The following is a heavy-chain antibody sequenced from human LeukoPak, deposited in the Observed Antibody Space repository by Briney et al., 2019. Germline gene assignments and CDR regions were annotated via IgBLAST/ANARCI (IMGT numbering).Heavy chain of an antibody. CDR3: ATGVVPAAIPNWFDP. CDR2: IIPIFGTA. V-gene: IGHV1-69*13. CDR1: GGTFSSYA. Sequence: ASVKVSCKASGGTFSSYAISWVRQAPGQGLEWMGGIIPIFGTANYAQKFQGRVTITADESTSTAYMELSSLRSEDTAVSYCATGVVPAAIPNWFDPWGQGTRVTVSS. D-gene: IGHD2-2*01. J-gene: IGHJ5*02.